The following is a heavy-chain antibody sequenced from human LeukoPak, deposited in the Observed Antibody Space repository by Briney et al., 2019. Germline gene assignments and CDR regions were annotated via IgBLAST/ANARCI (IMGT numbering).Heavy chain of an antibody. Sequence: SETLSLTCTVSGGSISSGGYYWSWIRQHPGKGLEWIVYIYYSGSTYYNPSLKSRVTISVDTSKNQFSLKLSSVTAADTALYYCARAVGTYYDSSGHFDYWGQGTLVTVSS. J-gene: IGHJ4*02. CDR1: GGSISSGGYY. CDR3: ARAVGTYYDSSGHFDY. V-gene: IGHV4-31*03. CDR2: IYYSGST. D-gene: IGHD3-22*01.